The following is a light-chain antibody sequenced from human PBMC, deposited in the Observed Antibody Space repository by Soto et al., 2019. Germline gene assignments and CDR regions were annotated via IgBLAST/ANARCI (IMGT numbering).Light chain of an antibody. V-gene: IGKV1-5*03. J-gene: IGKJ3*01. CDR1: QSIRQW. CDR3: QQYDRYPLS. Sequence: DIQMTQSPSTLSASLGDRVTITCRASQSIRQWLAWYQHKPGKAPKLLIYKASTLDSGVPSRFSGSGSGTDFTLTISSLQPDDFATYYCQQYDRYPLSFGPGTKVEIK. CDR2: KAS.